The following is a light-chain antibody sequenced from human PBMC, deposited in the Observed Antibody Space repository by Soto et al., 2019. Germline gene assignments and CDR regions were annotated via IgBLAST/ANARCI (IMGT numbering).Light chain of an antibody. J-gene: IGKJ5*01. Sequence: MTQSPATLSASVGDRVTITCRASQSISSYLNWYQQKPGKAPKLLIYAASSLQSGVPSRFSGSGSGTEFTLTISSLQPEDFATYYCLQHKSYPITFGQGTRLEIK. CDR3: LQHKSYPIT. CDR2: AAS. CDR1: QSISSY. V-gene: IGKV1-17*01.